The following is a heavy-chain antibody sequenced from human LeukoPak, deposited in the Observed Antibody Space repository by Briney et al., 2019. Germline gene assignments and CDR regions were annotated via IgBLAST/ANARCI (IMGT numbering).Heavy chain of an antibody. CDR3: ATLDFDSSGSYYDY. Sequence: GGSLRLSCAASGFTFNRYTMNWVRQAPGKGLEWVSSITLSSNYKYYADSVKGRFTISRDNAKKSLYLQMNSLRVEDTAVYYCATLDFDSSGSYYDYWGQGAPVTVSS. J-gene: IGHJ4*02. CDR2: ITLSSNYK. V-gene: IGHV3-21*01. CDR1: GFTFNRYT. D-gene: IGHD3-22*01.